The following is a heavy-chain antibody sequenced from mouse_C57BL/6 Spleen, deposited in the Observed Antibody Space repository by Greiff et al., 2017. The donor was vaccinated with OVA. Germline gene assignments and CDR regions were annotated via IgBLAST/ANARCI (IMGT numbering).Heavy chain of an antibody. CDR2: IRNKANNHAT. Sequence: EVQGVESGGGLVQPGGSMKLSCAASGFTFSDAWMDWVRQSPEKGLEWVAEIRNKANNHATYYAESVKGRFTISRDDSKSSVYLQMSSLRAEDTGIYYCTRDDGYYDFDYWGQGTTLTVSS. D-gene: IGHD2-3*01. CDR3: TRDDGYYDFDY. V-gene: IGHV6-6*01. CDR1: GFTFSDAW. J-gene: IGHJ2*01.